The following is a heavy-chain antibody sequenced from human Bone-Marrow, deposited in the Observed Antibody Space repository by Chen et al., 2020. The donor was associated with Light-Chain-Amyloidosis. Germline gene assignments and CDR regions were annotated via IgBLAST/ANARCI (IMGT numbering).Heavy chain of an antibody. J-gene: IGHJ6*02. CDR2: SSAYNGNT. CDR3: ARDYGAGSYYNYYYGMDV. CDR1: GYTFPFYG. V-gene: IGHV1-18*04. Sequence: QVQLVQSGAEVKKPGASVKVSCKASGYTFPFYGLSWVRQAPGRGREWMGRSSAYNGNTNYEQRLQRRVTLTTDTATNTAYMDLRSLRSDDTAVYYCARDYGAGSYYNYYYGMDVWGQGTTVTVSS. D-gene: IGHD3-10*01.